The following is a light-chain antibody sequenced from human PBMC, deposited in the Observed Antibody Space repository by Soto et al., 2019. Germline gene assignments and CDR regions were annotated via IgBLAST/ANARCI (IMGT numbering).Light chain of an antibody. Sequence: ALAQPPSASGSPGHSVTISCPGTKNDIGVYDFVSWYQHHPGKAPRLIIYEVVQRPSGVPDRFSGSKSGNTASLTVSGLQAADEADYFCKSYAGSNTYVFGSGTKVTVL. J-gene: IGLJ1*01. V-gene: IGLV2-8*01. CDR1: KNDIGVYDF. CDR3: KSYAGSNTYV. CDR2: EVV.